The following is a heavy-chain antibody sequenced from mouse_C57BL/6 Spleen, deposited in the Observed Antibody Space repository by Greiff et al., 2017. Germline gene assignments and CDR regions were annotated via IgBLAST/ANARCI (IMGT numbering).Heavy chain of an antibody. J-gene: IGHJ2*01. D-gene: IGHD2-5*01. Sequence: EVKLVESGPGLVKPSQSLSLTCSVTGYSITSGYYWNWIRQFPGNKLEWMGYISYDGSNNYNPSLKNRISITRDTSKNQFFLKLNSVTTEDTATYYCATYSKRVVYFDYWGQGTTLTVSS. CDR3: ATYSKRVVYFDY. CDR1: GYSITSGYY. CDR2: ISYDGSN. V-gene: IGHV3-6*01.